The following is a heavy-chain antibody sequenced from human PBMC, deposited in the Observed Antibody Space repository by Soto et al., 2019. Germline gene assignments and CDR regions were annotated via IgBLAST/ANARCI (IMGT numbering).Heavy chain of an antibody. Sequence: LSLTCTVSGDSISNGDYYWSWIRQPPGRGLEWIGYIDSSGSTYYNPSLKSRLTMSVDMSKNQFSLRLTSVTAADTAVYYCASRYLYWGQGLLVTVSS. CDR3: ASRYLY. J-gene: IGHJ4*02. CDR1: GDSISNGDYY. CDR2: IDSSGST. V-gene: IGHV4-30-4*01. D-gene: IGHD3-16*02.